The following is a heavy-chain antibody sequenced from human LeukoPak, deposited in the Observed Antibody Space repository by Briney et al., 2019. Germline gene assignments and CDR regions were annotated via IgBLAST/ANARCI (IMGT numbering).Heavy chain of an antibody. CDR3: ARGRYQLLLTVFDP. Sequence: ASVKVSCKASGYTFTGYYMHWVRQAPGQGLESMGWINPNSGDTNYAQKFQGRVTMTRDTSISTAYMELSSLRSEDTAVYYCARGRYQLLLTVFDPWGQGTLVTVSS. CDR1: GYTFTGYY. CDR2: INPNSGDT. D-gene: IGHD2-2*01. V-gene: IGHV1-2*02. J-gene: IGHJ5*02.